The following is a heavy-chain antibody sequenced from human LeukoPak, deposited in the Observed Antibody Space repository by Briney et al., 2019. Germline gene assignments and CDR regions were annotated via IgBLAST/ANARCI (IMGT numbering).Heavy chain of an antibody. CDR2: ISGSGGST. CDR1: AFTCSSEY. D-gene: IGHD3-9*01. J-gene: IGHJ2*01. CDR3: AKDQDLPFFEWLYDF. Sequence: LRSTCAGCAFTCSSEYMSWVRQALGKGLEWVSAISGSGGSTYYADSVKGRFTISRDNSKNTLYLQMNSLRAEDTAVYYYAKDQDLPFFEWLYDFWGRGALISVSS. V-gene: IGHV3-23*01.